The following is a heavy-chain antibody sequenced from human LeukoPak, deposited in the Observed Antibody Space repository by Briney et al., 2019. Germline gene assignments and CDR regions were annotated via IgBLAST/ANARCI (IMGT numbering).Heavy chain of an antibody. Sequence: PGRSLRLSCAASGFMITHHGMHWVRQAPGKGLEWVAVKGRFAISRDDSNDMVYLQMNGLRADDTAVYYCAKDIQRGFDYTNSLDSWGQGTLVIVSS. V-gene: IGHV3-33*06. CDR1: GFMITHHG. CDR3: AKDIQRGFDYTNSLDS. D-gene: IGHD4-11*01. J-gene: IGHJ4*02.